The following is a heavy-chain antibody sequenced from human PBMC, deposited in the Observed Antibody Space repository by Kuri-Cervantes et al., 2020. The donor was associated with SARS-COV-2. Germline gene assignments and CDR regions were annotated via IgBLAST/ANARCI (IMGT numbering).Heavy chain of an antibody. CDR1: GGSISSYY. Sequence: ESLKISCTVSGGSISSYYWSWIRQPPGKGLEWIGYIYYSGSTNYNPSLKSRVTISVDTSKNQFSLKLSSVTAADTAVYYCARCRHYYDSSGDDYFDYWGQGNLVTGAS. CDR3: ARCRHYYDSSGDDYFDY. J-gene: IGHJ4*02. D-gene: IGHD3-22*01. V-gene: IGHV4-59*08. CDR2: IYYSGST.